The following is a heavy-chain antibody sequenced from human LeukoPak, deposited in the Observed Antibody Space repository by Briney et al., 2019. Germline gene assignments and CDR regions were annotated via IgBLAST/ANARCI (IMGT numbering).Heavy chain of an antibody. D-gene: IGHD3-10*01. V-gene: IGHV4-39*01. CDR2: LSYSGRT. J-gene: IGHJ5*02. Sequence: SETLSLTCTVSGGSVSSSSYYWGWIRQPPGKGLEWIGTLSYSGRTYYNPSLKSRVTMSIDTSKNQFSLKLNSVAAADTAVYYCARHELLWFGEFFGPQSFEGIKGPFDPWGQGTLVTVSS. CDR3: ARHELLWFGEFFGPQSFEGIKGPFDP. CDR1: GGSVSSSSYY.